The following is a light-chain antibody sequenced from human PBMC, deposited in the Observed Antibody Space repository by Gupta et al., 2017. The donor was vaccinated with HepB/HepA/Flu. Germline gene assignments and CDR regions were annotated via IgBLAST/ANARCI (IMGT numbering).Light chain of an antibody. CDR1: QSISTC. V-gene: IGKV1-39*01. CDR3: QQSDITPLT. CDR2: TAS. Sequence: DIQMTQSPFSLSPFVGDRVTITCRASQSISTCLNWYQQKAGRAPKLLIYTASSLESGVPSRFSGSGSGTXFTLTIXRLQPEDFATFYCQQSDITPLTFGXGTKVEIK. J-gene: IGKJ4*01.